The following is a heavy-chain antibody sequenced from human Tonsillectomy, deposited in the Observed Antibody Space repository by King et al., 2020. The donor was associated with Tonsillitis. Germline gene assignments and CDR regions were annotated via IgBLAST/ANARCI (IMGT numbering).Heavy chain of an antibody. CDR3: AKNRVPASMVLGGYGMDV. CDR2: TSYDGRDK. J-gene: IGHJ6*02. CDR1: GFTFSSFG. V-gene: IGHV3-30*18. D-gene: IGHD2-2*01. Sequence: VQLVESGGGVVQPGRSLRLSCATSGFTFSSFGIHWVRQAPGKGLEWVAFTSYDGRDKYYADSVKGRFTISRDYSKSTLDLQMTSLRAVDTAVYYCAKNRVPASMVLGGYGMDVWGQGTTVTVSS.